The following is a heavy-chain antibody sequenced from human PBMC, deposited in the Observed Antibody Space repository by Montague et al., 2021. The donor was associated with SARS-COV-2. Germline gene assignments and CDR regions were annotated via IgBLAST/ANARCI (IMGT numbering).Heavy chain of an antibody. CDR1: GGSITRNYY. J-gene: IGHJ3*02. CDR3: ARPLVRGVPKAFDI. V-gene: IGHV4-39*01. D-gene: IGHD3-10*01. Sequence: SETLSLTCNVSGGSITRNYYWGWIRQPPGKGLEWVGNIYYSGTTFINPSLESRVTISVDASKNQFSLNLTSVTAVDTAVYYCARPLVRGVPKAFDIWGQGALVIVSS. CDR2: IYYSGTT.